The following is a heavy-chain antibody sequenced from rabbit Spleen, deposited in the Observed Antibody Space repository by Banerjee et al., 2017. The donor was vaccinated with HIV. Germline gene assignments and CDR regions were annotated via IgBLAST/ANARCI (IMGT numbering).Heavy chain of an antibody. CDR1: GFDFSRGYD. CDR2: IYTGNVKT. V-gene: IGHV1S40*01. CDR3: ARDTSSSFSSYGMDL. Sequence: QQLVESGGGLVKPGASPTLTCKASGFDFSRGYDMCWVRQAPGKGLEWIGCIYTGNVKTYYASWAKGRFTISKTSSTTVTLQMTSLTAADTATYFCARDTSSSFSSYGMDLWGQGTLVTVS. D-gene: IGHD1-1*01. J-gene: IGHJ6*01.